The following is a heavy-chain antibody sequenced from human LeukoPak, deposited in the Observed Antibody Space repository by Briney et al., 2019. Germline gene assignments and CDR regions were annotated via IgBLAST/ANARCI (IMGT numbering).Heavy chain of an antibody. CDR3: PRASQWLGIRCFDP. CDR1: GGSISSGGYS. CDR2: IYHSGST. J-gene: IGHJ5*02. D-gene: IGHD6-19*01. V-gene: IGHV4-30-2*01. Sequence: SQTLSLTCAVSGGSISSGGYSWSWIRQPPGKGLEWIGYIYHSGSTYYNPSLKSRVTISVDRSKNQFPLKLSSVTAADRAGNYVPRASQWLGIRCFDPWGQGTLVTVSS.